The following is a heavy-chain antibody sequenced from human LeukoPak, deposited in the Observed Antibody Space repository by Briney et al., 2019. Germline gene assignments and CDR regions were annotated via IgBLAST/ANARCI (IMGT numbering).Heavy chain of an antibody. D-gene: IGHD3-22*01. CDR1: GGSISSGSYY. V-gene: IGHV4-61*02. Sequence: SQTLSLTCTVSGGSISSGSYYWSWIRQPAGKGLEWIGRIYTSGSTNYNPSLKSRVTISVDTSKNQFSLKLSSVTAADTAVYYRASGLGVYYDSSGYELGYWGQGTLVTVSS. J-gene: IGHJ4*02. CDR2: IYTSGST. CDR3: ASGLGVYYDSSGYELGY.